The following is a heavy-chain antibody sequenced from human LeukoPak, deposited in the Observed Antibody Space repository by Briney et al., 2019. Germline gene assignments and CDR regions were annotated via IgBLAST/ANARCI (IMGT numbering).Heavy chain of an antibody. V-gene: IGHV4-34*01. Sequence: PSETLSLTCAVYGGSFSGYYWSWIRQPPGKGLEWIGEINHSGSTNYNPSLKSRVTISVDTSKTQFSLKLSSVTAADTAVYYCARARRGGRGYFQHWGQGTLVTVSS. D-gene: IGHD3-10*01. CDR1: GGSFSGYY. CDR2: INHSGST. J-gene: IGHJ1*01. CDR3: ARARRGGRGYFQH.